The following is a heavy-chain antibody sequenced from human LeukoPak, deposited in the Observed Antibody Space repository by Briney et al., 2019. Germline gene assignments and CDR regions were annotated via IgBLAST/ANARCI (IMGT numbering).Heavy chain of an antibody. Sequence: ASVKVSCKASGGTFSNYIINWVRQATGQGLEWMGWMNPNSGNTGYAQKFQGRVTMTRNTSISTAYMELSSLRSEDTAVYYCARGVPPRGYSYGNDYWGQGTLVTVSS. CDR3: ARGVPPRGYSYGNDY. J-gene: IGHJ4*02. CDR1: GGTFSNYI. V-gene: IGHV1-8*02. CDR2: MNPNSGNT. D-gene: IGHD5-18*01.